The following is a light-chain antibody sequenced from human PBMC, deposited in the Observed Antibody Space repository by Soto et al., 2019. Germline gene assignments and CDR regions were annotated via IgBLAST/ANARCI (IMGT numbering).Light chain of an antibody. V-gene: IGKV1-9*01. CDR3: QQLNSYPRGLT. CDR2: AAS. Sequence: IQLTQSPSSLSASVGDRVTITCRASQGISSYLAWYQQKPGKAPKLLIYAASTLQSGVPSRFSGSGSGTDFALTISSLQPEDFATYYCQQLNSYPRGLTFGGRTKVEIK. CDR1: QGISSY. J-gene: IGKJ4*01.